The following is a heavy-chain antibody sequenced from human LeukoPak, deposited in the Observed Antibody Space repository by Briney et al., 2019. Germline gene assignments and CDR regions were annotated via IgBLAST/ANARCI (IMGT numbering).Heavy chain of an antibody. CDR2: FDPEDGET. J-gene: IGHJ5*02. Sequence: SVKVSCKVSGYTLTELSMHWVRQAPGKGLEWMGGFDPEDGETIYAQKFQGRVTMTEDTSTDTAYMELSSLRSEDTAVYYCATVPPRYCSGGSCYPGSNWFDPWGQGTLVTVSS. V-gene: IGHV1-24*01. D-gene: IGHD2-15*01. CDR3: ATVPPRYCSGGSCYPGSNWFDP. CDR1: GYTLTELS.